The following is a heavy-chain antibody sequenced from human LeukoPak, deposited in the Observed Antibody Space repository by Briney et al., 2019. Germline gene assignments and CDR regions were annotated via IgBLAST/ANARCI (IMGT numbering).Heavy chain of an antibody. CDR3: AKDIGSSWLYGRFDY. D-gene: IGHD6-13*01. J-gene: IGHJ4*02. Sequence: GGSLRLSCAASGFTFDDYAMHWVRQAPGKGLEWVSGISWNSGSIGYADSVKGRFTISRDNAKNSLYLQMNSLRAEDTALYYCAKDIGSSWLYGRFDYWGQGTLVTVSS. V-gene: IGHV3-9*01. CDR1: GFTFDDYA. CDR2: ISWNSGSI.